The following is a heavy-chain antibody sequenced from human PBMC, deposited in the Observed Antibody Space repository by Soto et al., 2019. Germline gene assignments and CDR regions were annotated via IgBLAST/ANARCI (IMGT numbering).Heavy chain of an antibody. J-gene: IGHJ4*02. CDR2: IYYSGST. Sequence: SETLSLTCTVSGGSISSSSYYWGWIRQPPGKGLEWIGSIYYSGSTYYNPSLKSRVTISEDTSKNQFSLKLSSVTAADTAVYYCARPGGKATVTYYFDYWGQGTLVTVSS. V-gene: IGHV4-39*01. D-gene: IGHD4-17*01. CDR3: ARPGGKATVTYYFDY. CDR1: GGSISSSSYY.